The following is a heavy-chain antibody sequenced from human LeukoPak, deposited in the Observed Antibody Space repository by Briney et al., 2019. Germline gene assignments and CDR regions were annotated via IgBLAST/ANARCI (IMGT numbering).Heavy chain of an antibody. D-gene: IGHD2-21*02. Sequence: GGSLRLSCAASGFTFSSYAMSWVRQAPGRGLEWVSAISGSGGSTYYADSVKGRFTISRDNSKNTLYLQMNSLRAEDTAVYYWAKDMVVVTSLVYYYGMDVWGQGTTVTVSS. V-gene: IGHV3-23*01. CDR1: GFTFSSYA. CDR3: AKDMVVVTSLVYYYGMDV. CDR2: ISGSGGST. J-gene: IGHJ6*02.